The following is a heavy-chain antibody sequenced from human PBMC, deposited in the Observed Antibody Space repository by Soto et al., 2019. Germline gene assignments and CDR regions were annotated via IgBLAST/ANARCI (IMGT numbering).Heavy chain of an antibody. V-gene: IGHV4-61*08. CDR2: ISDTGTT. J-gene: IGHJ3*02. D-gene: IGHD1-20*01. CDR1: GGSVSSGGHY. CDR3: ARDQSDNSNSYDAFDI. Sequence: PSETLSLTCSVSGGSVSSGGHYWSWIRQPPGKGLEWIAYISDTGTTNYNPSLKSRVTISLDMSKNRVSLRLDSVTAADTAVYYFARDQSDNSNSYDAFDIWGQGTMVTVSS.